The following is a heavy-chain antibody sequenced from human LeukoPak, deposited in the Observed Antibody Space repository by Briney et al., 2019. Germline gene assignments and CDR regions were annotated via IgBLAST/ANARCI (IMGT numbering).Heavy chain of an antibody. CDR1: GDSISTYY. V-gene: IGHV4-59*01. CDR2: IYYSGST. CDR3: ARVPGRWLHSYFDY. D-gene: IGHD5-24*01. J-gene: IGHJ4*02. Sequence: SETLSLTCTVSGDSISTYYWSWIRQPPGKGLEWIGYIYYSGSTTYNPSLKSRVTISVDTSKNQFSLKLSSVTAADTAVYYCARVPGRWLHSYFDYWGQGTLVTVSS.